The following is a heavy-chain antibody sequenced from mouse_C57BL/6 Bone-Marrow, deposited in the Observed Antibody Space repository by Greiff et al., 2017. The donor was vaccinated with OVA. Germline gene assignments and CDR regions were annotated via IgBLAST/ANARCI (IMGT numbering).Heavy chain of an antibody. Sequence: VKLQQSGAELARPGASVKMSCKASGYTFTSYTMHWVKQRPGQGLEWIGYINPSSGYTKYNQKFKDKATLTADNSSSTAYMQLSSLTSEDSAVYYCAVSTMVTTRYWYFDVWGTGTTVTVSS. CDR3: AVSTMVTTRYWYFDV. CDR1: GYTFTSYT. CDR2: INPSSGYT. D-gene: IGHD2-2*01. J-gene: IGHJ1*03. V-gene: IGHV1-4*01.